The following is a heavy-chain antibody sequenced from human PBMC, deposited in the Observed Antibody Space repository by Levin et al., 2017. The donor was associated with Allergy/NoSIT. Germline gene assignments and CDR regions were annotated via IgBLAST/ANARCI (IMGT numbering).Heavy chain of an antibody. D-gene: IGHD4-17*01. V-gene: IGHV1-2*02. Sequence: GESLKISCKASGYTFTGYYMHWVRQAPGQGLEWMGWINPNSGGTNYAQKFQGRVTMTRDTSISTAYMELSRLRSDDTAVYYCARHTTVTTAPGPSTYYGMDVWGQGTTVTVSS. CDR3: ARHTTVTTAPGPSTYYGMDV. J-gene: IGHJ6*02. CDR2: INPNSGGT. CDR1: GYTFTGYY.